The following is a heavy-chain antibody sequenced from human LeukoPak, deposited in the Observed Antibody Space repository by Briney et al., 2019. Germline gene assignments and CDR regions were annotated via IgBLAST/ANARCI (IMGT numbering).Heavy chain of an antibody. CDR2: ISGSGSST. Sequence: GGSLRLSCAASGFTFSSYAMSWVHEAPGKGLEWVSGISGSGSSTYYADSVKGRFTISRDNSKNTVNLQMNSLRAEDTAVYYCAKDFDTMVTTFHYWGQGTLVTVSS. D-gene: IGHD4/OR15-4a*01. CDR3: AKDFDTMVTTFHY. J-gene: IGHJ4*02. V-gene: IGHV3-23*01. CDR1: GFTFSSYA.